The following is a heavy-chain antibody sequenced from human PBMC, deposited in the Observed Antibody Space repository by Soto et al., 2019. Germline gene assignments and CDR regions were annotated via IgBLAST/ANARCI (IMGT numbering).Heavy chain of an antibody. CDR2: ISAYNGNT. CDR1: DYTFTGYG. Sequence: QVQLVQSGAEVKKPGASVKVSCKASDYTFTGYGISWVRQAPGQGLEWMGWISAYNGNTNYAQKLQGRVTMTTDTSTSTAYMELRSLRSDDTAVYYCASSLLVGYGLEGESDWGQGTLVTVSS. CDR3: ASSLLVGYGLEGESD. D-gene: IGHD5-18*01. V-gene: IGHV1-18*01. J-gene: IGHJ4*02.